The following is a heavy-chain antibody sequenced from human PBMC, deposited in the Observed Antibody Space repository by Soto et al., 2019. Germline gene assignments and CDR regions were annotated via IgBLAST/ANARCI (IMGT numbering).Heavy chain of an antibody. D-gene: IGHD3-16*01. V-gene: IGHV3-23*01. J-gene: IGHJ6*03. CDR2: ITASGGGA. Sequence: PGGSLRLSCVASGFTLSRYVMSWVRQAPGKGLDWVSVITASGGGAFYADSVKGRFTISRDNSKNTLSLEMRSLRAEDSAVYYCARPEGDYFYNHMDVWGKGTTVTVSS. CDR3: ARPEGDYFYNHMDV. CDR1: GFTLSRYV.